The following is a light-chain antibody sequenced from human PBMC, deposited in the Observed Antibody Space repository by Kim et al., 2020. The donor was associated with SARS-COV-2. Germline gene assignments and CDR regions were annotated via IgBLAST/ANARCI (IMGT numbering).Light chain of an antibody. CDR1: QDIANS. V-gene: IGKV1-27*01. CDR2: AAS. J-gene: IGKJ1*01. Sequence: ASVGDRVTITCRASQDIANSLAWYQQKPRKVPQVLIYAASTLQSGVPSRFSSSESGTEFTLTIGSLQTEDVATYYCQKYNSAPWTCGSGTKLVIK. CDR3: QKYNSAPWT.